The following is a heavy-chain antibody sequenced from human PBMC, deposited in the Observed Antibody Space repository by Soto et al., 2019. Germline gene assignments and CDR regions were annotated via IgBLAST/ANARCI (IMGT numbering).Heavy chain of an antibody. CDR3: AKDGYCSSTSCYISYSSSWNEYYFDY. V-gene: IGHV3-30*18. CDR2: ISYDGSNK. Sequence: PGGSLRLSCAASGFTFSSYGMHWVRQAPGKGLEWVAVISYDGSNKYYADSVKGRFTISRDNSKNTLYLQMNSLRAEDTAVYYCAKDGYCSSTSCYISYSSSWNEYYFDYWGQGTLVTVSS. D-gene: IGHD2-2*01. CDR1: GFTFSSYG. J-gene: IGHJ4*02.